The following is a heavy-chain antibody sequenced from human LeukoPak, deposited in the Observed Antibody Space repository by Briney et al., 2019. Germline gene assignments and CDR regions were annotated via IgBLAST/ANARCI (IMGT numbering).Heavy chain of an antibody. Sequence: ASVTVSFKASGYTFTGYYMHWVRQAPGQGLEWMGWINPNSGGTNYAQKFQGRVTMTRDTSISTAYMELSRLRSDDTAVYYCARVIVAGTLWFDPWGQGTLVTVSS. CDR1: GYTFTGYY. J-gene: IGHJ5*02. CDR3: ARVIVAGTLWFDP. D-gene: IGHD6-19*01. V-gene: IGHV1-2*02. CDR2: INPNSGGT.